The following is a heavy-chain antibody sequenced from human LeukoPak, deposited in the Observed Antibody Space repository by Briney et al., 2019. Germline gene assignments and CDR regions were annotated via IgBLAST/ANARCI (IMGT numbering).Heavy chain of an antibody. D-gene: IGHD2-15*01. CDR1: GFTFSDNY. V-gene: IGHV3-66*01. J-gene: IGHJ3*02. CDR3: AKDSGRRGKPGAFDI. CDR2: IYSGGST. Sequence: PGGSLRLSCAASGFTFSDNYMTWVRQAPGKGLEWVSLIYSGGSTYYADSVNGRFTISRDNSKNTLFLQMDSLRAEDTAVYYCAKDSGRRGKPGAFDIWGQGTRVTVSS.